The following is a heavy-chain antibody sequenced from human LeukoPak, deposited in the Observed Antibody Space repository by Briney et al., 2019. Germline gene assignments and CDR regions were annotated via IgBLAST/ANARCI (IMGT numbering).Heavy chain of an antibody. CDR3: ARGPMVGVTSYDY. CDR1: GYTFTAYY. D-gene: IGHD1-26*01. CDR2: INPNSGGT. Sequence: ASVKVSCKASGYTFTAYYVHWVRQAPGRGLEWMGWINPNSGGTNYAQKSQGSVTMTRDTSISTAYMELSSLRSDDTAMYYCARGPMVGVTSYDYRGQGTLVAVSS. V-gene: IGHV1-2*02. J-gene: IGHJ4*02.